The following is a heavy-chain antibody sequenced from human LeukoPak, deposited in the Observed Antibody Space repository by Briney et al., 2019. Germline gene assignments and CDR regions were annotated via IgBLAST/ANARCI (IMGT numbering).Heavy chain of an antibody. CDR2: ISSSSSYI. Sequence: PGGSLRLSCAASGFTFSSNTMNWVRQAPGKGLEWVSSISSSSSYIYHADSVKGQFTISRDNARKSLYLQMNSLRAEDTAVYYCARGSRDCANGVCYAFDIWGQGTVVTVSS. D-gene: IGHD2-8*01. V-gene: IGHV3-21*01. J-gene: IGHJ3*02. CDR3: ARGSRDCANGVCYAFDI. CDR1: GFTFSSNT.